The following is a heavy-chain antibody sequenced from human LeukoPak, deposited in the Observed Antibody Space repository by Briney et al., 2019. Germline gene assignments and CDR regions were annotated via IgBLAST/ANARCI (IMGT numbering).Heavy chain of an antibody. J-gene: IGHJ3*02. D-gene: IGHD3-3*01. CDR1: GGSISSYY. CDR3: ARGAYYDFWSGYALGAFDI. Sequence: SETLSLTCTVSGGSISSYYWSWIRQPAGKGLEWIGYIYYSGSTNYNPSLKSRVTISVDTSKNQFSLKLSSVTAADTAVYYCARGAYYDFWSGYALGAFDIWGQGTMVTVSS. CDR2: IYYSGST. V-gene: IGHV4-59*01.